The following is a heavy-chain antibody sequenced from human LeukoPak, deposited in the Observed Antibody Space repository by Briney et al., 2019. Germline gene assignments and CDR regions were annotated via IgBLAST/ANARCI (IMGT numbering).Heavy chain of an antibody. CDR3: ASPYCSGGSCYSGHFAY. CDR2: ILYDGSNK. CDR1: GFTLSIYG. V-gene: IGHV3-30*02. Sequence: PGGSLRLSCAASGFTLSIYGVHWARQAPGKGLEWGAFILYDGSNKFYASSVKGLFTISKHNSKTTLYLQMNSLRAEDTAVYYCASPYCSGGSCYSGHFAYWGQGTLVTVSS. J-gene: IGHJ4*02. D-gene: IGHD2-15*01.